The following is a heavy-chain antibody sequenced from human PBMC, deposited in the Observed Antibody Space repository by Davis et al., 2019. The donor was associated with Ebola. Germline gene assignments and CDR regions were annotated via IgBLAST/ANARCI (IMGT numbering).Heavy chain of an antibody. Sequence: GESLKISCAASGFTFSGSAMHWVRQASGKGLEWVGRIRSKANSYATAYAASVKGRFTISGDDSKNTAYLQMNSLKTEDTAVYYCSTTTSYFDYWGQGTLVTVSS. J-gene: IGHJ4*02. CDR2: IRSKANSYAT. CDR3: STTTSYFDY. CDR1: GFTFSGSA. V-gene: IGHV3-73*01. D-gene: IGHD1-14*01.